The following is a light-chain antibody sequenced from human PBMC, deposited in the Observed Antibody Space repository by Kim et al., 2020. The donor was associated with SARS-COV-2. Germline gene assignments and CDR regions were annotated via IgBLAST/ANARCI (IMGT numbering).Light chain of an antibody. Sequence: SPGERAPPSCRASQAVSSSLAWYQQKPGQAPRLFIYATSERATGLPTRFSGSGSGTDFPITISSLEPEDFAVYYCQQRSNWRWTFGQGTKVDIK. CDR2: ATS. CDR1: QAVSSS. CDR3: QQRSNWRWT. V-gene: IGKV3-11*01. J-gene: IGKJ1*01.